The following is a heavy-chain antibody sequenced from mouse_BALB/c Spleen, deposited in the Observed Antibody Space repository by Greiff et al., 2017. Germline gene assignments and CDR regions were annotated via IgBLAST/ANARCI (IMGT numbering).Heavy chain of an antibody. Sequence: VQLQQSGPELVKPGASVKMSCKASGYTFTSYAMHWVKQKPGQGLEWIGYINPYNDGTKYNEKFKGKATLTSDKSSSTAYMELSSLTSEDSAVYCCARKEVGDWFAYWGQGTLVTVSA. J-gene: IGHJ3*01. D-gene: IGHD1-3*01. CDR3: ARKEVGDWFAY. V-gene: IGHV1-14*01. CDR1: GYTFTSYA. CDR2: INPYNDGT.